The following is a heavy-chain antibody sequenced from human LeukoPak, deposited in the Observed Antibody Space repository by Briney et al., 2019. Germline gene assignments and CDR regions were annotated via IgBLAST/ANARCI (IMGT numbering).Heavy chain of an antibody. Sequence: GGSLRLSCAASGFTFSSYGMHWVRQAPGKGLEWVAVIWYDGSNKYYADPVKGRFTISRDNSKNTLYLQMNSLRAEDTAVYYCARLILPSGAFDIWGQGTMVTVSS. D-gene: IGHD2-15*01. V-gene: IGHV3-33*01. J-gene: IGHJ3*02. CDR3: ARLILPSGAFDI. CDR1: GFTFSSYG. CDR2: IWYDGSNK.